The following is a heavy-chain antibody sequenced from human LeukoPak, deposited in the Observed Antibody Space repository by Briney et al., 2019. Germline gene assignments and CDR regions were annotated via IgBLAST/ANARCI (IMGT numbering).Heavy chain of an antibody. CDR3: ARGAPSPTYYDFWSGYYIPWYFDY. CDR2: IYTSGST. J-gene: IGHJ4*02. Sequence: PSETLSLTCTVSGGSISSYYWSWIRQPPGKGLEWMGYIYTSGSTNYNPSLKSRVTISVDTSKNQFSLKLSSVTAADTAVYYCARGAPSPTYYDFWSGYYIPWYFDYWGQGTLVTVSS. CDR1: GGSISSYY. D-gene: IGHD3-3*01. V-gene: IGHV4-4*09.